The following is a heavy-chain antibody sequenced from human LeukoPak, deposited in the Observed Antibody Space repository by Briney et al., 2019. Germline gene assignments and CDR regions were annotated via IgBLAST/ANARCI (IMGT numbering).Heavy chain of an antibody. CDR1: GYTFTGYY. D-gene: IGHD3-9*01. Sequence: ASVKVSCMASGYTFTGYYMHWVRQAPGQGLEWMGRINPNSGGTNYAQKFQGRVTMTRDTSISTAYKELSRLRSDDTAVYYCASYFDWPTPHDYWGQGTLVTVSS. J-gene: IGHJ4*02. CDR3: ASYFDWPTPHDY. CDR2: INPNSGGT. V-gene: IGHV1-2*06.